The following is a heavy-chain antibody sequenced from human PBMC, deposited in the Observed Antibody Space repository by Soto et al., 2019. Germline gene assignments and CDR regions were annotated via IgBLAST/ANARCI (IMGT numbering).Heavy chain of an antibody. V-gene: IGHV3-7*03. D-gene: IGHD3-10*01. CDR1: GFTFSSYW. CDR2: IKQDGSEK. J-gene: IGHJ4*02. CDR3: AFGPSPRRGVRGVMTFEY. Sequence: GGSLRLSCAASGFTFSSYWMSLVRQAPGKGLEWVANIKQDGSEKYYVDSVKGRFTISRDNAKNSLYLQMNSLRAEDTAVYYCAFGPSPRRGVRGVMTFEYWGQGTLVTVSS.